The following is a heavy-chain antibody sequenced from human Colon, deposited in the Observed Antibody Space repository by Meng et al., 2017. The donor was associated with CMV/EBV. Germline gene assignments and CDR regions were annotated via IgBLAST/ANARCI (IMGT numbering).Heavy chain of an antibody. CDR3: AKIPLGYSLSPLVGLDP. J-gene: IGHJ5*02. D-gene: IGHD5-18*01. V-gene: IGHV4-4*02. Sequence: VELQESSPGLVKPSGTLSLTCPVSGVSVSSDNWWTWVRQPPGKGLEWIGEIYHSGTTNYNPSLKSRVPISVDKSKNQVSLNLSSVTAADTAVYFCAKIPLGYSLSPLVGLDPWGQGTLVTVSS. CDR1: GVSVSSDNW. CDR2: IYHSGTT.